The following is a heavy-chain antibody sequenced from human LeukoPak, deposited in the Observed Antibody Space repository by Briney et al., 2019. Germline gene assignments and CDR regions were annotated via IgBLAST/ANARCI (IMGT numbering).Heavy chain of an antibody. Sequence: SETLSLTCAVYGGSFSGYYWSWIRQPPGKGLEWIGEINHSGSTNYNPSLKSRVTISADTSKNEFSLKLSSVTAADTAVYYCARAGTNLGDYDYWGQGTLVTVSS. J-gene: IGHJ4*02. CDR3: ARAGTNLGDYDY. V-gene: IGHV4-34*01. D-gene: IGHD4-17*01. CDR1: GGSFSGYY. CDR2: INHSGST.